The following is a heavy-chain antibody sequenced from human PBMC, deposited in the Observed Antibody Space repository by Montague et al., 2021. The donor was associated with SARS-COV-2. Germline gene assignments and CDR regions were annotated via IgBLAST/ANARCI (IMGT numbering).Heavy chain of an antibody. J-gene: IGHJ4*02. Sequence: SETLSLTCIVSGGSITDRTYYWGCIRQSPGKGLEWIGAINYSGTTYYNPSLKSRVTISLDTAKNQFSLKMTSVTAVDTAVYYCARHWGIAAAGNWGQGTLGTVSS. CDR2: INYSGTT. CDR1: GGSITDRTYY. D-gene: IGHD6-13*01. V-gene: IGHV4-39*01. CDR3: ARHWGIAAAGN.